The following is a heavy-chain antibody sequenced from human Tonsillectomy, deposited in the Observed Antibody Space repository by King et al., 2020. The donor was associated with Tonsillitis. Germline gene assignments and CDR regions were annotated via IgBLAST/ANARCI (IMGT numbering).Heavy chain of an antibody. Sequence: VQLVESGGGLVKPGGSLRLSCAASGFTFSNAWMSWVRQAPGKGLEWVGRIKSKPDGGTTDYAAPVKGRFTISRDDSKNTMYLQMNSLKTEDTAVYFCTTDWRNVLLWCGIDYWGQGTLVTVSS. CDR1: GFTFSNAW. CDR3: TTDWRNVLLWCGIDY. V-gene: IGHV3-15*01. D-gene: IGHD3-10*01. J-gene: IGHJ4*02. CDR2: IKSKPDGGTT.